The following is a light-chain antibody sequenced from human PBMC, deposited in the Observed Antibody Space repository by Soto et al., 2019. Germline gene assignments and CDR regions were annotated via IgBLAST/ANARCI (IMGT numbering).Light chain of an antibody. CDR2: GAS. Sequence: EIVMTQSPATQSVSPGERATLSCRASQSVSSNLAWYQQKPGQAPRLLIYGASTRATGIPARFSGSGSGTEFTLAFSSLQSEDFAVYYCQHYNNWPLTFGGGTKVDIK. V-gene: IGKV3-15*01. CDR3: QHYNNWPLT. J-gene: IGKJ4*01. CDR1: QSVSSN.